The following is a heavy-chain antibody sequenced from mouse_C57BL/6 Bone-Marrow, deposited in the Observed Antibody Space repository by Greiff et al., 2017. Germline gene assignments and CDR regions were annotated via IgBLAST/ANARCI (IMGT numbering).Heavy chain of an antibody. Sequence: VQLVESGAELARPGASVKLSCKASGYTFTSYTMHWVKQRPGQGLEWIGYINPSSGYTKYNQKFKDKATLTADKSSSTSYMQLRSLTSEDSAVYYCARTLLGVFAYWGQGTLVSVSA. CDR2: INPSSGYT. V-gene: IGHV1-4*01. CDR1: GYTFTSYT. CDR3: ARTLLGVFAY. J-gene: IGHJ3*01. D-gene: IGHD3-3*01.